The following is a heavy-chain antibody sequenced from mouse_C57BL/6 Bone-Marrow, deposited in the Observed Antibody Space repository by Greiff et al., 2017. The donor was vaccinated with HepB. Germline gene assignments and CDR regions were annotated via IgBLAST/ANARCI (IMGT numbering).Heavy chain of an antibody. Sequence: QVQLQQPGTELVMPGASVKLSCKASGYTFTSYWMHWVKQRPGQGLEWIGNINPSNGGTNYNEKFKSKATLTVDKSSSTAYMQLSSLTSEDSAVYYCARGRVWYPYYYAMDYWGQGTSVTVSS. J-gene: IGHJ4*01. D-gene: IGHD2-10*02. CDR1: GYTFTSYW. V-gene: IGHV1-53*01. CDR3: ARGRVWYPYYYAMDY. CDR2: INPSNGGT.